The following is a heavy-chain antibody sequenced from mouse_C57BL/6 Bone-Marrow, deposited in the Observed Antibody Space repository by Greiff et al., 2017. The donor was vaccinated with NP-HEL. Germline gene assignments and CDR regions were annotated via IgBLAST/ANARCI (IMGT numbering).Heavy chain of an antibody. D-gene: IGHD3-1*01. V-gene: IGHV1-64*01. CDR3: AWGSFGY. CDR2: IHPNSGST. Sequence: VKLQESGAELVKPGASVKLSCKASGYTFTSYWMHWVKQRPGQGLEWIGMIHPNSGSTNNNEKFKSKATLTVDKSSSTAYMQLSSLTSEDSAVYYCAWGSFGYWGQGTTLTVSS. CDR1: GYTFTSYW. J-gene: IGHJ2*01.